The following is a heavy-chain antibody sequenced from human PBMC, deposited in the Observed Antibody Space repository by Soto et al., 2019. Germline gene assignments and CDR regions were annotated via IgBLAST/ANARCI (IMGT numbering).Heavy chain of an antibody. CDR3: ARDGSGYQWYFDV. Sequence: QVQLQQSGPGLVKPSQTLSLICVISGDSVSSASATWSWIRQSPSGRLEWLGRTYYRSKWHNDYAVSVKSRIAIIPDTSKNQLSLQLSSVTLEDTAVYFCARDGSGYQWYFDVWGRGSLVTVSS. D-gene: IGHD5-12*01. CDR1: GDSVSSASAT. CDR2: TYYRSKWHN. J-gene: IGHJ2*01. V-gene: IGHV6-1*01.